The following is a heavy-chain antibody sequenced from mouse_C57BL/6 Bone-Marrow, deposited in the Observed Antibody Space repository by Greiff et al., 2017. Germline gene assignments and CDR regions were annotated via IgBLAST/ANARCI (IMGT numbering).Heavy chain of an antibody. J-gene: IGHJ1*03. Sequence: QVKLQQPGAELVKPGASVKLSCEASGYTFTSYWMHWVKQRPGQGLAWIGMIHTNSGSTNYNAKFKSKVTMTVDKSSSTTYMQLSSLTSEDSAVYYCAYNISGYRYFDVWGTGTTVTVSS. CDR1: GYTFTSYW. D-gene: IGHD3-2*02. V-gene: IGHV1-64*01. CDR2: IHTNSGST. CDR3: AYNISGYRYFDV.